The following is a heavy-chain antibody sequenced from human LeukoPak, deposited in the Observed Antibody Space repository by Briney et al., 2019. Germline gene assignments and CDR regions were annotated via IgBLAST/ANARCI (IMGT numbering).Heavy chain of an antibody. V-gene: IGHV4-39*01. CDR2: IYYSGST. CDR1: GGSFSSSSYY. Sequence: SDPLSLTCTVSGGSFSSSSYYWGWIRQPPGKGLEWFGSIYYSGSTYYNPSLKSRVTISVDTSKNQFSLKLSSVTAADTAVYYCARHSRPLFDYWGQGALVTVSS. D-gene: IGHD6-13*01. CDR3: ARHSRPLFDY. J-gene: IGHJ4*02.